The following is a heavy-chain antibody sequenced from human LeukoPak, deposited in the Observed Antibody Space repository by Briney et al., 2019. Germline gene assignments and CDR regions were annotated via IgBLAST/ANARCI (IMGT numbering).Heavy chain of an antibody. D-gene: IGHD1-14*01. CDR1: GFTFSLYW. J-gene: IGHJ4*02. Sequence: GGSLRLSCTASGFTFSLYWMSWVRQAPGKGLEWVVTIKGDGSEKYYVDSVQGRFTISRDNAQNSLDLHMDSLRAEDTAVYYCARDISEPSTPDIGGQGALVTVSS. CDR3: ARDISEPSTPDI. V-gene: IGHV3-7*01. CDR2: IKGDGSEK.